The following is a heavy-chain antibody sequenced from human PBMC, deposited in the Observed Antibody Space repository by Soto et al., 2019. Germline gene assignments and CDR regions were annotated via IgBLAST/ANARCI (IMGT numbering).Heavy chain of an antibody. J-gene: IGHJ4*02. CDR3: ARLEGLATISYYFDF. D-gene: IGHD3-9*01. V-gene: IGHV6-1*01. Sequence: PSQTLSLTCAISGDSVSSNSAAWNWIRQSPSRGLEWLGRTYYRSKWYNDYAVSVKSRITINPDTSKNQFSLQLNSVTAADSAVYFCARLEGLATISYYFDFWGPGALVTVSS. CDR1: GDSVSSNSAA. CDR2: TYYRSKWYN.